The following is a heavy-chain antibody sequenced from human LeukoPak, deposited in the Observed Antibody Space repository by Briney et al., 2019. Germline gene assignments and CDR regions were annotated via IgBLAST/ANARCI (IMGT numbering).Heavy chain of an antibody. CDR3: ARNLRYYFDY. J-gene: IGHJ4*02. CDR2: IYSGGST. V-gene: IGHV3-53*01. CDR1: GFTFSDYY. Sequence: PGGSLRLSCAASGFTFSDYYMSWVRQAPGKGLEWVSVIYSGGSTYYADSVKGRFTISRDNSKNTLYLQMNSLRAEDTAVYYCARNLRYYFDYWGQGTLVTVSS.